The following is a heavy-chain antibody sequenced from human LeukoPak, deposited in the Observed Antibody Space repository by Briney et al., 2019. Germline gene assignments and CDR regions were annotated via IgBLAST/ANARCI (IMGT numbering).Heavy chain of an antibody. V-gene: IGHV4-4*02. CDR1: GGSISSSNW. J-gene: IGHJ4*02. CDR3: ARVGPYDSSGYYYASFDY. D-gene: IGHD3-22*01. Sequence: SETLSLTCAVSGGSISSSNWWSWVRQPPGKGLEWIGEIYHSGSTNYNPSLKSRVTISVDKSKNQFSLKLSSVTAADTAVYYCARVGPYDSSGYYYASFDYWGQGTLVTVSS. CDR2: IYHSGST.